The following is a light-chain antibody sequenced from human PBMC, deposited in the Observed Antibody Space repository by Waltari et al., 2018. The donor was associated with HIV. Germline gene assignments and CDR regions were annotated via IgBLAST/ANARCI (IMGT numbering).Light chain of an antibody. CDR1: SSDVGGYHY. Sequence: QSALTQPASVSGSPGQSIILSCTGTSSDVGGYHYVSWYQQHPGTAPKLIIFDVGNRPSGVSNRFSGSKSGNTASLTISGLQTEDEADYYCNSYTSTTTRWLFGGGTRLTVL. CDR2: DVG. V-gene: IGLV2-14*03. CDR3: NSYTSTTTRWL. J-gene: IGLJ3*02.